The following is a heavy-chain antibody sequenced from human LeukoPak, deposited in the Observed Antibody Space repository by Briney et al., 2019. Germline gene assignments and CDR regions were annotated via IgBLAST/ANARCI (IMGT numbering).Heavy chain of an antibody. CDR2: INHSGST. V-gene: IGHV4-34*01. CDR1: GGSFSGYY. D-gene: IGHD6-13*01. J-gene: IGHJ6*03. Sequence: PSETLSLTCAVYGGSFSGYYWSWIRQPPGKGLERIGEINHSGSTNYNPSLKSRVTISVDTSKNQFSLKLSSVTAADTAVYYCARGLPSSYYYYYYMDVWGKGTTVTVSS. CDR3: ARGLPSSYYYYYYMDV.